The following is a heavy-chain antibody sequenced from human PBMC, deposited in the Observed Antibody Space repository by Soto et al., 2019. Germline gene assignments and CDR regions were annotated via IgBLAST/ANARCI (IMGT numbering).Heavy chain of an antibody. CDR3: ARAQGSQRTYSAGQFDL. D-gene: IGHD3-10*01. CDR2: IYSRGST. V-gene: IGHV4-31*03. CDR1: GGSVTSGDYY. Sequence: QVQLQESGPGLVKPSETLSLTCTVSGGSVTSGDYYWTWIRQHPEKGLEWIGHIYSRGSTYYNPSLESRVAISVDTSKTEFSRKVTSMTAADTAVYFCARAQGSQRTYSAGQFDLWGQGTLVTVSS. J-gene: IGHJ5*02.